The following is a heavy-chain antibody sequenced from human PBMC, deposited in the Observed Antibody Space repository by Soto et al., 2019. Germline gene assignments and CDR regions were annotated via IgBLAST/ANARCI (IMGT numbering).Heavy chain of an antibody. CDR2: IYYSGST. CDR3: ATNYAYYYYYGMDV. Sequence: SETLALTCTGSGGSTSSSSYYWGWIRQPPGKGLEWIGSIYYSGSTYYNPSLKSRVTISVDTSKNQFSLKLSSVTAADTAVYYCATNYAYYYYYGMDVWGQGTTVTVSS. J-gene: IGHJ6*02. V-gene: IGHV4-39*01. D-gene: IGHD4-4*01. CDR1: GGSTSSSSYY.